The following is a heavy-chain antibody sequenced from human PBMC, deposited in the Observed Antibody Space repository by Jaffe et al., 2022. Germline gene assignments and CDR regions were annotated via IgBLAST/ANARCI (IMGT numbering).Heavy chain of an antibody. CDR3: AKKGDSGYHYVDY. V-gene: IGHV3-30*02. Sequence: QVQLVESGGGVVQPGGSLRLSCAASGFTFSSYGMHWVRQAPGKGLEWVAFMWYDGSNQYYADSVKGRFTISRDKSKNTLYLQMNSLRAEDTAVYYCAKKGDSGYHYVDYWGQGTLVTVSP. CDR1: GFTFSSYG. J-gene: IGHJ4*02. D-gene: IGHD5-12*01. CDR2: MWYDGSNQ.